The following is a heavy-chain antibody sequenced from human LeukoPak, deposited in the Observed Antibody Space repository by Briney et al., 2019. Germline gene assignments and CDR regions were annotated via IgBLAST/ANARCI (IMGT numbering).Heavy chain of an antibody. CDR3: AKGSGINHYHWIDP. CDR2: IWYDGSKK. V-gene: IGHV3-33*06. D-gene: IGHD1-14*01. Sequence: GGSLRLSCAASGFTFSRYGLHWVRRAPGKGLEWVAVIWYDGSKKYYGDSVKGRVTISRDNSKNTLYLQMDSLRAEDTALYYCAKGSGINHYHWIDPWGQGTLVTVSS. J-gene: IGHJ5*02. CDR1: GFTFSRYG.